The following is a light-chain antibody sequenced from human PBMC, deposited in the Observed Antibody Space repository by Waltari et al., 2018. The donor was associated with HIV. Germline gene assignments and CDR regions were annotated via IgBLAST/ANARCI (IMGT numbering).Light chain of an antibody. CDR3: SSYTSSSTLV. CDR1: SSDVGGYNY. V-gene: IGLV2-14*01. Sequence: QSALTPPASVSGSPGQSITISCTGTSSDVGGYNYVSWYQQHPGKAPKLMIYEVSNRPSGVSNRFSGSKSDNTASLTISGLQAEDEADYYCSSYTSSSTLVFGGGTKLTVL. J-gene: IGLJ2*01. CDR2: EVS.